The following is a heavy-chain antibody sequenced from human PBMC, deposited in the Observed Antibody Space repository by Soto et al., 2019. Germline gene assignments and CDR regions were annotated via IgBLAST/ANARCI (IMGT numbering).Heavy chain of an antibody. CDR1: GFTFSSYG. V-gene: IGHV3-30*18. CDR2: VSYDGNNK. CDR3: AKDAASGSWSIYGMDV. Sequence: QVQLVESGGGVVQPGRSLRLSCAASGFTFSSYGMHWVRQAPGKGLEWVAIVSYDGNNKYYGDSVKGRFTISRDDAKNTLYLQMNSLRGEDTGVYYCAKDAASGSWSIYGMDVWGQGTKVTVSS. J-gene: IGHJ6*02. D-gene: IGHD6-13*01.